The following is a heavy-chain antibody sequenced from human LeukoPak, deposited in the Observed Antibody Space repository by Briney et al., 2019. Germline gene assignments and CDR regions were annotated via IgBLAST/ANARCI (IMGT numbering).Heavy chain of an antibody. CDR2: IYYSGST. V-gene: IGHV4-61*01. Sequence: PSETLSLTCSVSGGSVSSGSYYWRWIRKPPGMGLDWIEYIYYSGSTNYNPSLKSRVSISVDTSKNQFSLNLRSVTAADTAVYFCARHRDYYDTWGHGTLVTVSS. D-gene: IGHD3-22*01. J-gene: IGHJ4*01. CDR1: GGSVSSGSYY. CDR3: ARHRDYYDT.